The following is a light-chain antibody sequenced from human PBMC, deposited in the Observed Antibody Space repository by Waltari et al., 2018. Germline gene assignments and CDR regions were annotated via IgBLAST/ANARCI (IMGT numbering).Light chain of an antibody. J-gene: IGLJ1*01. CDR3: QVWDANTDPGV. V-gene: IGLV3-21*01. Sequence: SYVLTQPPSVSVAPGETARLTCGGNNIESKSVHWYRQRPGQVHVLVISYDSDRPSGFSDRVSGSHSGNTATLTISRVEAGYEADYYCQVWDANTDPGVFGTGTEVTVL. CDR2: YDS. CDR1: NIESKS.